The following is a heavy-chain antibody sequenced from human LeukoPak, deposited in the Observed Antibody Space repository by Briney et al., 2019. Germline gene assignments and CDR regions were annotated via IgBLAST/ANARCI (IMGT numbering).Heavy chain of an antibody. D-gene: IGHD3-22*01. Sequence: ASVKVSCKASGYTFTSYGISWVRQAPGQGLEWMGWISAYNGNTNYAQKFQGRVTITRDTSASTAYMELSSLRSEDTAVYYCARDYYDSSVATYYFDYWGQGTLVTVSS. V-gene: IGHV1-18*01. CDR2: ISAYNGNT. J-gene: IGHJ4*02. CDR3: ARDYYDSSVATYYFDY. CDR1: GYTFTSYG.